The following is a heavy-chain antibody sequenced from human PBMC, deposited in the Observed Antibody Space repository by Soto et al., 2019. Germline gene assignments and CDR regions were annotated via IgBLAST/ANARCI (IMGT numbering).Heavy chain of an antibody. J-gene: IGHJ6*02. D-gene: IGHD3-10*01. Sequence: EVQLLESGGGLVQPGGSLRLSCAASGFTFSSYAMSWVRQAPGKGLEWVSAISGSGGSTYYADSVKGRFTIARDNSKNTLYLQMTSLRAEDTAVYYCAKGASGYYYYGMDGWGQGTTVTVSS. CDR3: AKGASGYYYYGMDG. CDR1: GFTFSSYA. V-gene: IGHV3-23*01. CDR2: ISGSGGST.